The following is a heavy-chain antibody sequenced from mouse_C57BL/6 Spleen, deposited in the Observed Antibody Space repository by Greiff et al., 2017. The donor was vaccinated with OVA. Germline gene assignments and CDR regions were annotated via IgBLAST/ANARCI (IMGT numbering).Heavy chain of an antibody. V-gene: IGHV1-15*01. D-gene: IGHD2-3*01. Sequence: VKLVESGAELVRPGASVTLSCKASGYTFTDYELHWVKQTPVHGLEWIGAIDPETGGTAYNQKFKGKAILTADKSSSTAYMELRSLTSEDSAVYYCTRFDGYYVGDYWGQGTTLTVSS. J-gene: IGHJ2*01. CDR2: IDPETGGT. CDR3: TRFDGYYVGDY. CDR1: GYTFTDYE.